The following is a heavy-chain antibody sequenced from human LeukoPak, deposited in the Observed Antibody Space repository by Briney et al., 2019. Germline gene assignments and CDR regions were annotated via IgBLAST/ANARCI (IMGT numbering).Heavy chain of an antibody. CDR3: ARVGDYDSSAPGPAEYFQH. J-gene: IGHJ1*01. D-gene: IGHD3-22*01. Sequence: PGGSLRLSCAASGFTFSDYYMSWIRQAPGKGLEWVSYISSSGSTIYYADSVKGRFTISRDNAKNSLYLQMNSLRAEDTAVYYCARVGDYDSSAPGPAEYFQHWGQGTLVTVSS. CDR2: ISSSGSTI. CDR1: GFTFSDYY. V-gene: IGHV3-11*01.